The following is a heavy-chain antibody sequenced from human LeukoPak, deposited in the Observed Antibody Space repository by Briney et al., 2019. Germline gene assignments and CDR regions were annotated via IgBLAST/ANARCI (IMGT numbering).Heavy chain of an antibody. CDR3: AKVIRGGYGMDV. V-gene: IGHV3-48*02. D-gene: IGHD3-10*01. CDR2: ISDSSTLR. Sequence: GGSLRLSCAASGFTFSSFGMKWVRQAPGKGLEEVSYISDSSTLRYYAESVKGRFTISRDNAKNPLSLQLNSLRDEDTAVYFCAKVIRGGYGMDVWGQGTTVTVSS. CDR1: GFTFSSFG. J-gene: IGHJ6*02.